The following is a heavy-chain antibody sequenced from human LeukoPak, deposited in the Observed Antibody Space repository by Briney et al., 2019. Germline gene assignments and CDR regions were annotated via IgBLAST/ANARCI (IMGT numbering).Heavy chain of an antibody. CDR2: IHPSGSS. D-gene: IGHD1-26*01. Sequence: SETLSLTCTVSGGSISGYFWSWIRQPAGKGLEWIGRIHPSGSSNYNPSLKSRLTMSVDTSKNQFSLNLSSATAADTAVYLCARDGNVERPYDSWGQGTLVTVSP. V-gene: IGHV4-4*07. CDR1: GGSISGYF. J-gene: IGHJ4*02. CDR3: ARDGNVERPYDS.